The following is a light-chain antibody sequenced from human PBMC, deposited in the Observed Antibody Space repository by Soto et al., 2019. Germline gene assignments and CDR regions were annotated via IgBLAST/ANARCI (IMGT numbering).Light chain of an antibody. CDR3: QQRTDRPPWT. Sequence: EIVLTQSPGTLSLSPGERATLSCRASQSVSSSFSAWYQQKPGQAPRLLIYGASSRATGIPDRFRGSGSGTDFTLSISSLEPEDFAVYYCQQRTDRPPWTFGQGTKVDIK. CDR2: GAS. J-gene: IGKJ1*01. CDR1: QSVSSSF. V-gene: IGKV3D-20*02.